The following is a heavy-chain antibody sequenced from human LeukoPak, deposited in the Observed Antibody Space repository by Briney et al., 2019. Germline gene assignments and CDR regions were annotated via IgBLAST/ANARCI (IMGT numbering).Heavy chain of an antibody. V-gene: IGHV1-46*01. CDR1: GYTFTSYY. D-gene: IGHD3-22*01. CDR3: ARAGGWRYYDSSGLIDY. CDR2: INPSGGST. Sequence: ASVKVSCKASGYTFTSYYMHWVRQAPGQGLEWMGIINPSGGSTSYAQKFQGRVTMTRDMSTSTVYMELSSLRSEDTAVYYCARAGGWRYYDSSGLIDYWGQGTLVTVSS. J-gene: IGHJ4*02.